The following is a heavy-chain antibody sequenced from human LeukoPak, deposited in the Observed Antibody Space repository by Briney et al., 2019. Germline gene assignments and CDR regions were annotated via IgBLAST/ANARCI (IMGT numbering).Heavy chain of an antibody. V-gene: IGHV1-69*05. Sequence: SVKVSCKASGGTFSSYAISWVRQAPGQGLEWMGGIIPIFGTANYAQKFQGRVTITTDESTSTAYMELSSLRSEDTAVYYCARDGGARIASRYNWFDPWGQGTLVTVSS. D-gene: IGHD6-6*01. CDR1: GGTFSSYA. CDR2: IIPIFGTA. J-gene: IGHJ5*02. CDR3: ARDGGARIASRYNWFDP.